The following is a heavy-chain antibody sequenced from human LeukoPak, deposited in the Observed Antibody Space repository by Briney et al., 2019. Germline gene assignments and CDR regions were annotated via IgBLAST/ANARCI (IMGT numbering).Heavy chain of an antibody. J-gene: IGHJ6*03. V-gene: IGHV4-34*01. CDR1: GGSFSGYY. CDR2: INHSGNT. D-gene: IGHD1-14*01. CDR3: ARLPGRRRNYYYYYYYMDV. Sequence: SETLSLTCAVYGGSFSGYYWSWIRQPPGKGLEWIGEINHSGNTNYNPSLKSRVTISVDTSKNQFSLKLSSVTAADTAVYYCARLPGRRRNYYYYYYYMDVWDKGTTVTISS.